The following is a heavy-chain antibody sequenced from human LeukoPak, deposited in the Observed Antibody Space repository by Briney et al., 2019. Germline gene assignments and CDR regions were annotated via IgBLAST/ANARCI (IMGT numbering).Heavy chain of an antibody. CDR2: IGRQGDSDAT. Sequence: GASVKVSCKASGYTFTSYGISWVRQAPGQGLEWLGRIGRQGDSDATRYAASLKGKFTISRVDSRNTAYLQMNSLKTEDTAVYYCAGDYNFLTGLNYWGQGTLVTVSS. CDR1: GYTFTSYG. J-gene: IGHJ4*02. CDR3: AGDYNFLTGLNY. V-gene: IGHV3-73*01. D-gene: IGHD3-9*01.